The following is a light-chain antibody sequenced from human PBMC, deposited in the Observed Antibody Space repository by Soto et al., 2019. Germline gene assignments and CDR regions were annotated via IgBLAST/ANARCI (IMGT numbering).Light chain of an antibody. J-gene: IGLJ1*01. CDR3: SSYGGYNNVV. Sequence: QSVLIQPPSVSGSPGQSVTISCTGTSSDVGSYDYVSWYQQHPGTVPKPMVYNVNTQPSGVPDRFSGSKSGNTASLTVSGLQAEDEGTYYCSSYGGYNNVVFGTGTKVTVL. V-gene: IGLV2-8*01. CDR1: SSDVGSYDY. CDR2: NVN.